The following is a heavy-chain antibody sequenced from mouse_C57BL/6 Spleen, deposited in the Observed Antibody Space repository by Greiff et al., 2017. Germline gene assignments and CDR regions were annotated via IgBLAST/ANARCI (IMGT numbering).Heavy chain of an antibody. D-gene: IGHD2-4*01. CDR3: AHYDYDVGFAY. V-gene: IGHV7-3*01. Sequence: EVQGVESGGGLVQPGGSLSLSCAASGFTFTDYYMSWVRQPPGKALEWLGFIRNKANGYTTEYSASVKGLFTISRDNSQSILYLQLHALRAYDSATYYCAHYDYDVGFAYWGQGTLVTVSS. CDR2: IRNKANGYTT. CDR1: GFTFTDYY. J-gene: IGHJ3*01.